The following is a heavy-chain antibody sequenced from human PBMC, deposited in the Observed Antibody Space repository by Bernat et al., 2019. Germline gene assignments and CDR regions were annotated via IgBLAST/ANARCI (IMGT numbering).Heavy chain of an antibody. CDR1: GFTVSNNY. Sequence: EVRLVESGGGLTQPGGSLRLSCTVSGFTVSNNYVSWVRQAPGKGLEWVSVFYSGGSTYHADSVKGRFTIAVDKSKNTLYLQMNSLTVEDTAVYYCAKGGGIWGYGMDVWGQGTTVIVSS. J-gene: IGHJ6*02. D-gene: IGHD3-16*01. CDR3: AKGGGIWGYGMDV. V-gene: IGHV3-53*01. CDR2: FYSGGST.